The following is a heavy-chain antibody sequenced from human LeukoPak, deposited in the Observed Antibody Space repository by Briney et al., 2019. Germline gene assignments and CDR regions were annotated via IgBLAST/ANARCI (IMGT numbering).Heavy chain of an antibody. CDR2: INPSGGST. Sequence: ASVKVSCKASRYTFTSYYMHWVRQAPGQGLEWMGIINPSGGSTSYAQKFQGRVTMTRDTSTSTVYMELSSLRSEDTAVYYCARDPSSGYTFDYWGQGTLVTVSS. J-gene: IGHJ4*02. CDR1: RYTFTSYY. CDR3: ARDPSSGYTFDY. V-gene: IGHV1-46*01. D-gene: IGHD3-22*01.